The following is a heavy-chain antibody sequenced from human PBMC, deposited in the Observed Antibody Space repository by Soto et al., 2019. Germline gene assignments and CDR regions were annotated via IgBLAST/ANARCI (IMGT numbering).Heavy chain of an antibody. CDR3: AKGTLYCSSTSCYAVYFDY. CDR1: GFTFSSYA. V-gene: IGHV3-30-3*01. CDR2: ISYDGSNK. J-gene: IGHJ4*02. Sequence: GGSLRLSCAASGFTFSSYAMHWVRQAPGKGLEWVAVISYDGSNKYYADSVKGRFTISRDNSKNTLYLQMNSLRAEDTAVYYCAKGTLYCSSTSCYAVYFDYWGQGTLVTVSS. D-gene: IGHD2-2*01.